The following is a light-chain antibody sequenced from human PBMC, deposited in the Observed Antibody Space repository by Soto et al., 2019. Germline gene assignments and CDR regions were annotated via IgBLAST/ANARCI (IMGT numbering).Light chain of an antibody. CDR1: QSVSSY. CDR2: GAS. J-gene: IGKJ1*01. V-gene: IGKV3-20*01. CDR3: QQYGSSPLT. Sequence: EIVLTQSPGTLSLSPGERATLSFRASQSVSSYLAWYQQKPGQAPKLLISGASGRATGVPDRFSGSGSGTDFTLTISRLEPEDFAVYYCQQYGSSPLTFGQGTKVDIK.